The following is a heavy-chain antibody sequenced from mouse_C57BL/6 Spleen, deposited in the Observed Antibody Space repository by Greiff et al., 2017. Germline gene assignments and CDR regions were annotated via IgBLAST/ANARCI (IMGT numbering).Heavy chain of an antibody. V-gene: IGHV14-3*01. Sequence: DVKLVESVAELVRPGASVTLSCTASGFNIKNTYMHWVKHRPEQGLEWIGRIDPANGNTKYAPTFQGKATITADTSSNTAYLQLSSLTSEDTAIYYCARSGGSSPYFDYWGQGTTLTVSS. CDR3: ARSGGSSPYFDY. CDR2: IDPANGNT. D-gene: IGHD1-1*01. J-gene: IGHJ2*01. CDR1: GFNIKNTY.